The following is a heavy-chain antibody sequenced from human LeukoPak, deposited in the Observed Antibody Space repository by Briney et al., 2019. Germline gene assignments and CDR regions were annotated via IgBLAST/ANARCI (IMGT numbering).Heavy chain of an antibody. D-gene: IGHD3-10*01. CDR2: MNPNSGNT. V-gene: IGHV1-8*01. J-gene: IGHJ5*02. CDR1: GYTFTSYD. CDR3: ARDTNYYGSGSYP. Sequence: ASVKVSCKASGYTFTSYDINWVRQATGQGLEWMGWMNPNSGNTGYAQKFQGRVTMTRDTSISTAYMELSRLRSDDTAVYYCARDTNYYGSGSYPWGQGALVTVSS.